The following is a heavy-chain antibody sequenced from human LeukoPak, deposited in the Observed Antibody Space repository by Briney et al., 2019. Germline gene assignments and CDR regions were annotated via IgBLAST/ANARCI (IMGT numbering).Heavy chain of an antibody. J-gene: IGHJ6*03. D-gene: IGHD2-2*01. V-gene: IGHV4-61*02. CDR2: IYTSGST. CDR1: GGSISSGSYY. Sequence: SETLSLTCTVSGGSISSGSYYWSWIRQPAGKGLEWIGRIYTSGSTNYNPSLKSRVTMSVDTSKNQFSLKLSSVTAADTAVYYCAREVVLGYYYMDVWGKGTTVTVSS. CDR3: AREVVLGYYYMDV.